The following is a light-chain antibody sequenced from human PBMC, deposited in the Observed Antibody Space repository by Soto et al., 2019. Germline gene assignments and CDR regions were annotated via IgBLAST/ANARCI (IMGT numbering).Light chain of an antibody. CDR3: QHYGASPWT. V-gene: IGKV3-20*01. CDR1: QSLSGNY. J-gene: IGKJ1*01. Sequence: NVFTQSPGTLSLSPGASATLSCRASQSLSGNYLAWYQQKTGQATRVLIYRASIRATGISDTFSGSGSGTDFTLTISRLQTEELAVYYCQHYGASPWTVGPGTPGEIK. CDR2: RAS.